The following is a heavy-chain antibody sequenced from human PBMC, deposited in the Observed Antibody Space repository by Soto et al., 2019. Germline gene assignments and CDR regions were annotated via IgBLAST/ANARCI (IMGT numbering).Heavy chain of an antibody. J-gene: IGHJ3*02. V-gene: IGHV1-2*02. Sequence: ASVKVSCKASGYTFTGYYMHWVRQAPGQGLEWMGWINPNSGGTNYAQKFQGGVTMTRDTSISTAYMELSRLRSDDTAVYYCARVAAAAGNPFDIWGQGPMVTV. CDR1: GYTFTGYY. D-gene: IGHD6-13*01. CDR2: INPNSGGT. CDR3: ARVAAAAGNPFDI.